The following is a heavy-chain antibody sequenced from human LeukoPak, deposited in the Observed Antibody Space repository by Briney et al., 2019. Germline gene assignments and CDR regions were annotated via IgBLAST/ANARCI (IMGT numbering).Heavy chain of an antibody. V-gene: IGHV3-21*01. D-gene: IGHD6-13*01. CDR3: ARGKLAAADPFDY. J-gene: IGHJ4*02. Sequence: GGSLRLSCAASGFTFSSYSMNWVRQAPGKGLEWVSSISSSSSYIYYADSVKGRFTISRDNAKNSLYLQMNSLRAEDTAVYYCARGKLAAADPFDYWGQGTLVTVSS. CDR1: GFTFSSYS. CDR2: ISSSSSYI.